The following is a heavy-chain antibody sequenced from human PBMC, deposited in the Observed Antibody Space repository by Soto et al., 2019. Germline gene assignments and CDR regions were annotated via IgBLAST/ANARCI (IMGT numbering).Heavy chain of an antibody. D-gene: IGHD3-22*01. CDR2: ISSSGSTI. V-gene: IGHV3-11*01. CDR1: GFTFSDYY. Sequence: GGSLRLSCAASGFTFSDYYMSWIRQAPGKGLEWVSYISSSGSTIYYADSVKGRFTISRDNAKNSLYLQINSLRAEDTAVYYGARDFTPYYYDSSGLDYWGQGTLVNVSS. CDR3: ARDFTPYYYDSSGLDY. J-gene: IGHJ4*02.